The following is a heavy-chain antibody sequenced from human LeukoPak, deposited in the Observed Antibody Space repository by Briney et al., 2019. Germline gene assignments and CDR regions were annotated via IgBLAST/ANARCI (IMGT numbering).Heavy chain of an antibody. V-gene: IGHV3-53*01. D-gene: IGHD5-24*01. CDR3: ARDRPYKGFDY. CDR1: GFTVSSNY. Sequence: GGSLRLSCAASGFTVSSNYMSWVRQAPGKGLEWVSVIYSGGSTYYADSVKGRFTISRDNSKNTLYLQMNSLRAEDTAVYYCARDRPYKGFDYWGRGTLVTVSS. J-gene: IGHJ4*02. CDR2: IYSGGST.